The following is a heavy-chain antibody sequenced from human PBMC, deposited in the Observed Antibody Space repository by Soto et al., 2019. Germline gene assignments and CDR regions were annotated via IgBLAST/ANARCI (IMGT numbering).Heavy chain of an antibody. CDR2: IIPIFGTA. Sequence: WASVKVSCKASGGTFSSYAISWVRQAPGQGLEWMGGIIPIFGTANYAQKFQGRVTITADESTSTAYMELSSLRSEDTAVYYCAVIEMATINAWGQGTLVTGS. J-gene: IGHJ4*02. CDR1: GGTFSSYA. V-gene: IGHV1-69*13. D-gene: IGHD5-12*01. CDR3: AVIEMATINA.